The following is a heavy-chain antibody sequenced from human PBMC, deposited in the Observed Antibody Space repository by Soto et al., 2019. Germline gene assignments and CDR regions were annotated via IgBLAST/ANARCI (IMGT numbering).Heavy chain of an antibody. J-gene: IGHJ3*02. V-gene: IGHV1-18*01. Sequence: ASVKVSCKASGYTFTSYGISWVRQAPGQGLEWMGWISAYNGNTNYAQKLQGRVTMTTDTSTGTAYMELRSLRSDDTAVYCCARPHYYDILTGYPPDAFDIWGQGTMVTVSS. CDR2: ISAYNGNT. CDR1: GYTFTSYG. D-gene: IGHD3-9*01. CDR3: ARPHYYDILTGYPPDAFDI.